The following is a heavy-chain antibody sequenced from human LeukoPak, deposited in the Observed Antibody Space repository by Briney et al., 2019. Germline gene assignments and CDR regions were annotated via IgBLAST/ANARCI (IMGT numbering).Heavy chain of an antibody. J-gene: IGHJ4*02. V-gene: IGHV1-24*01. D-gene: IGHD5-12*01. CDR1: GYTLTELS. Sequence: ASVKVSCKVSGYTLTELSMHWVRQAPRQGLEWLGGFDPEDGETIYAQKFQGRVTMTEDTSTDTAYMELSSLRSEDTAVYYCATFSVFSNSGYDLTPHFDYWGQGTLVTVSS. CDR2: FDPEDGET. CDR3: ATFSVFSNSGYDLTPHFDY.